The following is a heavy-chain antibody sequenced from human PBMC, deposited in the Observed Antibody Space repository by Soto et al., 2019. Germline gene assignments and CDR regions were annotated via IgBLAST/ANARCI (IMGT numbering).Heavy chain of an antibody. V-gene: IGHV4-59*01. CDR1: GGSISSYY. J-gene: IGHJ6*02. D-gene: IGHD3-3*01. CDR3: ARVVSDDFWSGDAGYYYGMDV. Sequence: PSETLSLTCTVSGGSISSYYWSWIRQPPGKGLEWIGYIYYSGSTNYNPSLKSRVTISVDTSKNQFSLKLSSVTAADTAVYYCARVVSDDFWSGDAGYYYGMDVWGQGTTVTVSS. CDR2: IYYSGST.